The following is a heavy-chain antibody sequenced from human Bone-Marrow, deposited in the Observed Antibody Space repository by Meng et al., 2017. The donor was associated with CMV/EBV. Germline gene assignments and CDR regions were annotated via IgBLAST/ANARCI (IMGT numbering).Heavy chain of an antibody. J-gene: IGHJ4*02. CDR1: GFTFRSSE. Sequence: GGSLRLSCAGSGFTFRSSEMNWVRQAPGKGLVWVSRINSDGSSTSYADSVKGRFTISRDNAKNTLYLQMNSLRAEDTAVYYCARGRVGSFDYWGQGTLVTVSS. CDR2: INSDGSST. CDR3: ARGRVGSFDY. V-gene: IGHV3-74*01. D-gene: IGHD1-26*01.